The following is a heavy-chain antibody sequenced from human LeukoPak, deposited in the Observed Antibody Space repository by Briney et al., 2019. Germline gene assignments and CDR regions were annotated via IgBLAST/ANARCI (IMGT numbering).Heavy chain of an antibody. V-gene: IGHV1-46*01. D-gene: IGHD6-13*01. CDR2: INPSGGST. J-gene: IGHJ6*03. CDR1: GYTFTSYY. Sequence: ASVKVSCKASGYTFTSYYMHWVRQAPGQGLEWMGIINPSGGSTSYAQKFQGRVTMTRDMSTSTVCMELSSLRSEDTAVYYCASGQQLDYYYYYMDVWGKGTTVTVSS. CDR3: ASGQQLDYYYYYMDV.